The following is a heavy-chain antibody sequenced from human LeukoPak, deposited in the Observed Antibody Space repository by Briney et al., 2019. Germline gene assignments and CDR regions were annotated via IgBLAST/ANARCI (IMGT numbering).Heavy chain of an antibody. Sequence: GGSLRLSCAASGFTFSSYSMNWVRQAPGKGLEWASSISSSSSYIYYADSVKGRFTISRDNAKNSLYLQMNSLRAEDTAVYYCARVPGSGWYLQQDAFDIWGQGTMVTVSS. D-gene: IGHD6-19*01. V-gene: IGHV3-21*01. J-gene: IGHJ3*02. CDR1: GFTFSSYS. CDR3: ARVPGSGWYLQQDAFDI. CDR2: ISSSSSYI.